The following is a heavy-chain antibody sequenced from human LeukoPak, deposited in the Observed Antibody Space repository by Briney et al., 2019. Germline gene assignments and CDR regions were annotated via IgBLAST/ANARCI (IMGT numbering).Heavy chain of an antibody. CDR3: ARDDGAVVGTRFDY. CDR1: GGSISSYY. Sequence: SETLSLTCTVSGGSISSYYWSWIRQPPGKGLEWIGYIYYSGSTNYNPSLKSRVTISVDTSKNQFSLKLSSVTAADTAVYYCARDDGAVVGTRFDYWGQRTLVTVSS. V-gene: IGHV4-59*01. D-gene: IGHD6-19*01. CDR2: IYYSGST. J-gene: IGHJ4*02.